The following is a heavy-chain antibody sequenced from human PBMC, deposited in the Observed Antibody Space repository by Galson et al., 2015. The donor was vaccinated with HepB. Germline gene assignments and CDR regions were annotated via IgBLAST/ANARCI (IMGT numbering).Heavy chain of an antibody. CDR3: ARDEPDTGTKYGMDV. CDR2: ISSSGSSI. Sequence: SCAASGFTFSNYWMHWVRQAPGKGLEWVSYISSSGSSIYYADSVKGRFTISRDNAKNSLYLQMNSLRAEDTAVYYWARDEPDTGTKYGMDVWGPGTPVTVSS. J-gene: IGHJ6*02. CDR1: GFTFSNYW. V-gene: IGHV3-48*04. D-gene: IGHD2-8*01.